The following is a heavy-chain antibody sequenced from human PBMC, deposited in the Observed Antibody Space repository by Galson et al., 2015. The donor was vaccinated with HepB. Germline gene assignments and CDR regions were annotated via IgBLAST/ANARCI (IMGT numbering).Heavy chain of an antibody. Sequence: SVKVSCKASGGTFSSYAISWVRQAPGQGLEWMGRIIPILGIANYAQKFQGRVTITADKSTSTAYMELSSLRSDDTAVYYCAREGHSSGPSGLYYYYGMDVWGQGTTVTVSS. D-gene: IGHD6-19*01. CDR1: GGTFSSYA. CDR2: IIPILGIA. CDR3: AREGHSSGPSGLYYYYGMDV. J-gene: IGHJ6*02. V-gene: IGHV1-69*04.